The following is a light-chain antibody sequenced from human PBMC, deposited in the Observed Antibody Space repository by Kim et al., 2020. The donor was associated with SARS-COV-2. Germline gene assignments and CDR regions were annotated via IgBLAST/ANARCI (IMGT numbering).Light chain of an antibody. J-gene: IGKJ4*01. V-gene: IGKV3-11*01. CDR3: QQRSNWPLT. CDR2: DAS. Sequence: EIVLTQSPATLSLSPGERATLSCRASQSVSSYLAWYQQKYGQAPRLLIYDASNRATGIPARFSGSGSGTDFTLTISSLEPEDFAVYYCQQRSNWPLTFGGGTKVDIK. CDR1: QSVSSY.